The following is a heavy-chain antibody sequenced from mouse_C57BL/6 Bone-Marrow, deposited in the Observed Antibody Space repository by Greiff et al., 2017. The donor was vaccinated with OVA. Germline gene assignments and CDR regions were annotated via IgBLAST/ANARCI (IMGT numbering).Heavy chain of an antibody. CDR3: TRNYYGSSCEGFAY. V-gene: IGHV1-15*01. D-gene: IGHD1-1*01. CDR2: IDPETGGT. J-gene: IGHJ3*01. Sequence: VQLVESGAELVRPGASVTLSCKASGYTFTDYEMHWVKQTPVHGLEWIGAIDPETGGTAYNQKFKGKAILTADKSSSTAYMELRSLTSEDSAVYYCTRNYYGSSCEGFAYWGQGTLVTVSA. CDR1: GYTFTDYE.